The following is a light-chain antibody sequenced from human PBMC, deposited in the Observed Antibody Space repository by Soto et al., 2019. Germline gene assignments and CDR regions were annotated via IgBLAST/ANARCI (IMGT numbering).Light chain of an antibody. J-gene: IGKJ2*01. Sequence: ENVLTQSPGTLYLSPGERATLSCRASQTVTNSFFAWYQQKPGQPPRLLIHGISSRATGIPDRFSGSGSGTDFTLTISRLEPEDFVVYYCQQYSTLPHTFGRGTKLEV. CDR2: GIS. CDR3: QQYSTLPHT. V-gene: IGKV3-20*01. CDR1: QTVTNSF.